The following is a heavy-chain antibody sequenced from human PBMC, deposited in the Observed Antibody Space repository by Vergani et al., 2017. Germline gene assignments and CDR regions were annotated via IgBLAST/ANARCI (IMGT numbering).Heavy chain of an antibody. Sequence: EVQLVESGGGLVQPGGSLRLSCAASGFTFSSYSMYWVRQAPGKGLEWVSYISSSSSTIYYADSVKGRFTISRDNAKNTLYLQMNSLRAEDTAVYYCARYGRSYPYYYYGMDVWGQGTTVTVSS. V-gene: IGHV3-48*01. CDR1: GFTFSSYS. CDR3: ARYGRSYPYYYYGMDV. J-gene: IGHJ6*02. D-gene: IGHD3-10*01. CDR2: ISSSSSTI.